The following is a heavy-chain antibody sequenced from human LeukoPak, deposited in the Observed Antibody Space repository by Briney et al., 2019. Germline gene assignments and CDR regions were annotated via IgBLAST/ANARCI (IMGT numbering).Heavy chain of an antibody. V-gene: IGHV4-31*03. D-gene: IGHD2-21*02. CDR1: GGSISSGGYY. CDR3: ARVVVVTANRHWFGP. J-gene: IGHJ5*02. CDR2: IYYSGST. Sequence: SETLSLTCTVSGGSISSGGYYWRWIRQHPGKGLEWIEYIYYSGSTYYNPSLKSRVTISVDTSKNQFSLNLSSVTAADTAVYYCARVVVVTANRHWFGPWGQGTLVTVSS.